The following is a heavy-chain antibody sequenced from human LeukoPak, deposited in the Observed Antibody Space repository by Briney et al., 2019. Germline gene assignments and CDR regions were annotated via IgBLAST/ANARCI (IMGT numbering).Heavy chain of an antibody. D-gene: IGHD2-15*01. CDR1: GGSISSYY. V-gene: IGHV4-59*12. CDR3: ARLSVVVAAT. Sequence: PSETLSLTCTVSGGSISSYYWSWIRQPPGKGLEWIGYIYYSGSTNYNPSLKSRVTISVDTSKNQFSLKLSSVTAADTAVYYCARLSVVVAATWGQGTLVTVSS. J-gene: IGHJ5*02. CDR2: IYYSGST.